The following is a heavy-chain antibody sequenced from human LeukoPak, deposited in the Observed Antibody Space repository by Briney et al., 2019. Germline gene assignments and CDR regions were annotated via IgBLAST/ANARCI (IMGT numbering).Heavy chain of an antibody. CDR1: GFTFSDYY. CDR2: ISSSSSYT. J-gene: IGHJ4*02. V-gene: IGHV3-11*06. CDR3: ATLSSDTAMVTLFDY. D-gene: IGHD5-18*01. Sequence: PGGSLRLSCAASGFTFSDYYMSWIRQAPGKGLEWVSYISSSSSYTNYADSVKGRFTISRDNAKNSLYLQMNSLKAEDTAVYYCATLSSDTAMVTLFDYWGQGTLVTVSS.